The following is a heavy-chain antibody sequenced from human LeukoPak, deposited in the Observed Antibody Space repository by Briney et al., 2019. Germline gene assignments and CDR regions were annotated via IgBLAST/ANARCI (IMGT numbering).Heavy chain of an antibody. J-gene: IGHJ5*02. CDR2: ISSDGGST. Sequence: PGGSLRLSCSASGFTFSGYAMHWVRQAPGKGLEYVSAISSDGGSTYYADSVKGRFTISRDNSKNTLSLQMNSLRADDTAVYYCARGLRYFDWSQNWFDPWGQGTLVTVSS. CDR3: ARGLRYFDWSQNWFDP. V-gene: IGHV3-64*04. D-gene: IGHD3-9*01. CDR1: GFTFSGYA.